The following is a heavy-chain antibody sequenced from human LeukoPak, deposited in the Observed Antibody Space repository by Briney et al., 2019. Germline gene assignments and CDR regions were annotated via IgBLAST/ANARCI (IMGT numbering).Heavy chain of an antibody. V-gene: IGHV4-31*03. Sequence: PSQTLSLTCTLSGGSISSGGYYWSWIRQHPGKGLEWIGYIYYSGSTYYNPSLKSRVTISVDTSKNQFSLKLSSVTAADTAVYYCARGGLAVFDYWGQGTLVTVSS. J-gene: IGHJ4*02. CDR3: ARGGLAVFDY. CDR2: IYYSGST. D-gene: IGHD6-19*01. CDR1: GGSISSGGYY.